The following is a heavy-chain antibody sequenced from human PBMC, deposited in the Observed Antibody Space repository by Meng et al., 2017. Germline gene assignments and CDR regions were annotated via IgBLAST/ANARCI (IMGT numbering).Heavy chain of an antibody. CDR3: AREKGGYCTNGVCYNYYGMDV. CDR2: INPNSGGT. V-gene: IGHV1-2*06. Sequence: ASVKVSCKASGYTFTGYYMHWVRQAPGQGLEWMGRINPNSGGTNYAQKFQGRVTITRDTSASTAYMELSSLRSEDTAVYYCAREKGGYCTNGVCYNYYGMDVWGQGTTVTVSS. D-gene: IGHD2-8*01. J-gene: IGHJ6*02. CDR1: GYTFTGYY.